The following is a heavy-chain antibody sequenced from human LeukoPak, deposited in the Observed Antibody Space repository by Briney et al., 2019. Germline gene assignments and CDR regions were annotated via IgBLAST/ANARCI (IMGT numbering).Heavy chain of an antibody. CDR2: INHSGST. D-gene: IGHD1-1*01. CDR1: GXSFSGYY. Sequence: SDPLSLPCAVYGXSFSGYYWSWIRHPPGRGREWIGEINHSGSTNYNPSLKSRVTISIDTSKNQFSLKLSSVTAADAAVYYCARRPNNWNDAEAFDYWGQGTLVTVSS. J-gene: IGHJ4*02. V-gene: IGHV4-34*01. CDR3: ARRPNNWNDAEAFDY.